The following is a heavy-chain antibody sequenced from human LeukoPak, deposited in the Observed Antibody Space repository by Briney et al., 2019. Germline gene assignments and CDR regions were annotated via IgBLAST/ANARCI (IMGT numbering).Heavy chain of an antibody. J-gene: IGHJ3*02. D-gene: IGHD5-12*01. CDR1: GFTFSSYA. V-gene: IGHV3-33*06. CDR2: IWYDGSNK. CDR3: AKLVDIEDAFDI. Sequence: PGGSLRLSCAASGFTFSSYAMHWVRQAPGKGLEWVAVIWYDGSNKYYADSVKGRFTISRDNSKNTLYLQMNSLRAEDTVVYYCAKLVDIEDAFDIWGQGTMVTVSS.